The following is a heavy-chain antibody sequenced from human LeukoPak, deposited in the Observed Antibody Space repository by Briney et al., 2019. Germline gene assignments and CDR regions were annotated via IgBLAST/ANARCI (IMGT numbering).Heavy chain of an antibody. CDR2: IYYNGST. J-gene: IGHJ5*02. D-gene: IGHD5-18*01. Sequence: PSETLSLTCTVSGGSISSYYWSWIRQPPGKGLEWIGYIYYNGSTNYNPSLKSRVTISVDTSKNQFSLKLSSVTAADTAVYYCAREGYSYAINWFDPWGQGTLVTVSS. V-gene: IGHV4-59*01. CDR1: GGSISSYY. CDR3: AREGYSYAINWFDP.